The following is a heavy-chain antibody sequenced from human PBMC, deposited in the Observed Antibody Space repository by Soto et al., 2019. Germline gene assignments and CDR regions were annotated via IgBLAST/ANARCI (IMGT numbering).Heavy chain of an antibody. V-gene: IGHV1-2*02. CDR2: INPNSGGT. Sequence: GASVKVSCKASGYTFTGYYMHWVRQAPGQGLEWMGWINPNSGGTNYAQKFQGRVTMTRDTSISTAYMELSRLRSDDTAVYYCARGGITMIVVGENWFDPWGQGTLVTVSS. D-gene: IGHD3-22*01. J-gene: IGHJ5*02. CDR1: GYTFTGYY. CDR3: ARGGITMIVVGENWFDP.